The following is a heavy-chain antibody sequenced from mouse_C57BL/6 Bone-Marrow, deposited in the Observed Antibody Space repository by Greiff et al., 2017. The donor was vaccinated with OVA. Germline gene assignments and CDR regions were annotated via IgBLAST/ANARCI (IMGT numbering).Heavy chain of an antibody. J-gene: IGHJ1*03. CDR3: ASEGYFDV. CDR2: ISGGGGNT. V-gene: IGHV5-9*01. Sequence: EVKLVESGGGLVKPGGSLKLSCAASGFTFSSYTMSWVRQTPEKRLEWVATISGGGGNTYYPDSVKGRFTISRDNAKNTLYLQMSSLRSEDTAFYYCASEGYFDVWGTGTTVTVSS. CDR1: GFTFSSYT.